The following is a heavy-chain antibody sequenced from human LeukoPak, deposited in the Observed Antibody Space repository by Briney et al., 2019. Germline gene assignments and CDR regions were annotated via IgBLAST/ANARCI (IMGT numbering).Heavy chain of an antibody. D-gene: IGHD4-17*01. Sequence: ASVKVSCKASGYTFTSYGISWVRQAPGQGLEWRGWISAYNGNTNYAQKLQGRVTMTTDTSTSTAYMELRSLRSDDTAVYYCAVGYQFDYGDYGADAFDIWGQGTMVTVSS. CDR1: GYTFTSYG. CDR3: AVGYQFDYGDYGADAFDI. CDR2: ISAYNGNT. J-gene: IGHJ3*02. V-gene: IGHV1-18*04.